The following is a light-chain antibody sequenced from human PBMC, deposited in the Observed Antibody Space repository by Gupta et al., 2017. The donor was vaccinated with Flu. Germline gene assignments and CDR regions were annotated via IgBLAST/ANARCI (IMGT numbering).Light chain of an antibody. V-gene: IGKV3-11*01. CDR3: QQRSNWPPIT. CDR2: DAS. CDR1: QSVSSY. J-gene: IGKJ5*01. Sequence: EIVLTQSPATLPLSPGERATLSCRASQSVSSYLAWYQQKPGQDPRLLIYDASNRATGIPARFSGSGSGTDFTLTISSLEPEDFAFYYCQQRSNWPPITFGQGTQLEIK.